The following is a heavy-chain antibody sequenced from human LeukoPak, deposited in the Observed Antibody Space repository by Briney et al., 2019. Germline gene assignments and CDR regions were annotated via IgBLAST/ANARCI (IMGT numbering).Heavy chain of an antibody. CDR2: IYYSGST. D-gene: IGHD1-26*01. CDR3: ARDGALLDYGMDV. Sequence: SETLSLTCTVSGGSISSYYWSWIRQPPGKGLEWIGYIYYSGSTNYNPSLKSRVAISVDTSKNRFSLKLSSVTAADTAVYYCARDGALLDYGMDVWGQGTTVTVSS. V-gene: IGHV4-59*01. CDR1: GGSISSYY. J-gene: IGHJ6*02.